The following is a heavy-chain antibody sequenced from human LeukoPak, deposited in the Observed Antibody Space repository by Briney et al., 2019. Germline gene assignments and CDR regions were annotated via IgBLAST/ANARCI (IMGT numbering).Heavy chain of an antibody. D-gene: IGHD1-14*01. V-gene: IGHV3-21*01. Sequence: GKSLRLSCAASGFTLSSCGFDWVRQAPGKGLEWVSSIGPTGTDRYYADSVRGRFTISRDNAKNSMYLQMDSLRDEDTAVYYCATETIGRHYDYWGQGTLLTVSS. CDR1: GFTLSSCG. CDR2: IGPTGTDR. CDR3: ATETIGRHYDY. J-gene: IGHJ4*02.